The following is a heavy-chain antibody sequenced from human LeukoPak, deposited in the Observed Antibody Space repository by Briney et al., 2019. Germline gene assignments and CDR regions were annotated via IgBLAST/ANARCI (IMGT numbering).Heavy chain of an antibody. Sequence: PSETLSLTCTVSGGSISSYYWSWIRQPPGKGLEWIGYIYYSGSTNYNPSLKSRVTISVDTSKNQFSLKLSSVTAADTAVYYCARGRIAVAGPPDAFDIWGQGTMVTVSS. J-gene: IGHJ3*02. CDR2: IYYSGST. D-gene: IGHD6-19*01. CDR3: ARGRIAVAGPPDAFDI. V-gene: IGHV4-59*12. CDR1: GGSISSYY.